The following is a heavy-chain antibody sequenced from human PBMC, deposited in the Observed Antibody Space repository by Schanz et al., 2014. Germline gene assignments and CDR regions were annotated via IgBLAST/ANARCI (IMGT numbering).Heavy chain of an antibody. J-gene: IGHJ4*01. Sequence: EVPLLESGGGLVQPGGSLRLSCAASGFTFSSYAMSWVRQAPGKGLEWVANIKQDGSEKYYVDAVKGRFTISRDNAKSSLYLQMNSLRAEDTAVYYCAREQIMAAAGRVDYWGHGTLVTVSS. CDR1: GFTFSSYA. CDR2: IKQDGSEK. V-gene: IGHV3-7*05. D-gene: IGHD6-13*01. CDR3: AREQIMAAAGRVDY.